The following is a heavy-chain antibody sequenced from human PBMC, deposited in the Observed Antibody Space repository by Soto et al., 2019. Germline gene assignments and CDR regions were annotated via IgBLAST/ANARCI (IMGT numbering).Heavy chain of an antibody. J-gene: IGHJ4*02. CDR2: IYHSGST. CDR1: GGSISSGGYS. V-gene: IGHV4-30-2*01. CDR3: ARGSGGDDYSNYFDY. D-gene: IGHD4-4*01. Sequence: SEPLSLTCAVSGGSISSGGYSWSWIRQPPGKGLEWIGYIYHSGSTYYNPPLKSRVTISVDRSKNQFSLKLSSVTAADTAVYYCARGSGGDDYSNYFDYWGQGTLVTVSS.